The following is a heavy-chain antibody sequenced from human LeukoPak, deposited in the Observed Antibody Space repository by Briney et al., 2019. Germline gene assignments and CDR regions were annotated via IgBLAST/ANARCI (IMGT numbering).Heavy chain of an antibody. CDR3: ARADYGDYYYYYGMDV. CDR1: GRSIRSYY. J-gene: IGHJ6*02. Sequence: SETLSLTCTVPGRSIRSYYWSWIRQPPGKGLEWIGYIYCSGSTNYNPSLKSRVTISVDTSKNQFSLKLSSVTAADTAVYYCARADYGDYYYYYGMDVWGQGTTVTVSS. V-gene: IGHV4-59*01. CDR2: IYCSGST. D-gene: IGHD4-17*01.